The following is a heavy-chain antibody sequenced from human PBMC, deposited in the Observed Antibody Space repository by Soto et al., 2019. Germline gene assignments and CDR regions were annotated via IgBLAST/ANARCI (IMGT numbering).Heavy chain of an antibody. CDR3: ARTIAAAGPFGY. Sequence: SETLSLTCAVYGGSFSGYYWSWIRQPPGKGLEWIGEINHSGSTNYNPSLKSRVTISVDTSKNQFSLKLSSVTAADTAVYYCARTIAAAGPFGYWGQGTLATVSS. D-gene: IGHD6-13*01. CDR1: GGSFSGYY. V-gene: IGHV4-34*01. CDR2: INHSGST. J-gene: IGHJ4*02.